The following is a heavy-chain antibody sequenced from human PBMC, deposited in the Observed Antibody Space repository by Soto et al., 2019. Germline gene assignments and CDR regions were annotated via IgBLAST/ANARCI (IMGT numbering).Heavy chain of an antibody. CDR2: IYYRGST. CDR1: GGSISSGDYY. J-gene: IGHJ4*02. V-gene: IGHV4-30-4*01. CDR3: ASSTTKAGSFDY. Sequence: QVQLQESGPGLVKPSQTLSLTCTVSGGSISSGDYYWSWIRQPPGKGLEWIGYIYYRGSTYYKSSLKSRITISVDTSINHFSLKLSSVTAADTAVYYCASSTTKAGSFDYWGQGTLVTVSS. D-gene: IGHD1-1*01.